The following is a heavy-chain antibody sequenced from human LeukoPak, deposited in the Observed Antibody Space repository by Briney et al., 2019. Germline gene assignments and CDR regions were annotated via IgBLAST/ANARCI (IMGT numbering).Heavy chain of an antibody. D-gene: IGHD3-22*01. J-gene: IGHJ4*02. V-gene: IGHV1-69*01. CDR3: ARPTTAGDSSGYLYYFDY. Sequence: SVKVSCKASGGTFSSNAISWVRQAPGQGREWMGGIIPIFGTANYAQKFQGRVTITADESTSTAYMELSSLRSEDTAVYYCARPTTAGDSSGYLYYFDYWGQGTLVTVSS. CDR1: GGTFSSNA. CDR2: IIPIFGTA.